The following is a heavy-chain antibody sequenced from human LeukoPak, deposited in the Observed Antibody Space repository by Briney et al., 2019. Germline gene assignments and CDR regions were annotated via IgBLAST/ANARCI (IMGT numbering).Heavy chain of an antibody. D-gene: IGHD6-19*01. Sequence: SETLSLTCTVSGASISSYYWSWIRQPPGKGLEWIGYIHYTGSTNYNPSLKSRVTISVDTSKNQFSLNLSSVTAADTAVYYCARQGRGSGWFLPWGQGTLVTVSS. V-gene: IGHV4-59*08. CDR2: IHYTGST. J-gene: IGHJ5*02. CDR3: ARQGRGSGWFLP. CDR1: GASISSYY.